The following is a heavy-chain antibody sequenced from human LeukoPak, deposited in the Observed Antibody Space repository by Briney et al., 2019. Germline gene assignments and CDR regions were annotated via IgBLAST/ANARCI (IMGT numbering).Heavy chain of an antibody. J-gene: IGHJ6*02. Sequence: GGSLRLSCAASGFTFSSYAMSWVRQAPGKGLEWVSSISSSSSYIYYADSVKGRFTISRDNAKNSLYLQMNSLRAEDTAVYYCARSPSYYYGMDVWGQGTTVTVSS. V-gene: IGHV3-21*01. CDR2: ISSSSSYI. CDR3: ARSPSYYYGMDV. CDR1: GFTFSSYA.